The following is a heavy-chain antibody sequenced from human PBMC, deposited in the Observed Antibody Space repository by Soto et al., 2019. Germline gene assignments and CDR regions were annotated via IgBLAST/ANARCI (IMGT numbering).Heavy chain of an antibody. D-gene: IGHD2-15*01. CDR1: GFIFSSVW. J-gene: IGHJ5*02. Sequence: PGGSLRLSCAASGFIFSSVWMHWVRQAPGGGLVWVSRINTDGSGTTYADSVKGRFTISRDNAKNSLYLQMNSLRDEDTAVYYCARGEAVVVVAATLNWFDPWGQGTLVTVSS. V-gene: IGHV3-74*01. CDR2: INTDGSGT. CDR3: ARGEAVVVVAATLNWFDP.